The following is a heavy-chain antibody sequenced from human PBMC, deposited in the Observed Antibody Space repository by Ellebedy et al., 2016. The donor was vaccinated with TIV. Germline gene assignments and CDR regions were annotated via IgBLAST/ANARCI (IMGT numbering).Heavy chain of an antibody. V-gene: IGHV4-34*01. CDR2: IDHRGTT. Sequence: MPSETLSLTCAVYGWSFTSYYWSWIRQSPGKGLEWFGEIDHRGTTTYNPSPESSVIISVDTSKIQFSLKVRSVTAADTGIYYCARSGTYAKSSLFDYWGQGNLVTVSS. D-gene: IGHD1-26*01. J-gene: IGHJ4*02. CDR1: GWSFTSYY. CDR3: ARSGTYAKSSLFDY.